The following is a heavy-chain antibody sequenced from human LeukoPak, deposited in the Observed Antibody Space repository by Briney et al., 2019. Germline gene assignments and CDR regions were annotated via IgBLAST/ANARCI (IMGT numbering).Heavy chain of an antibody. Sequence: GASVTVSCKASGYTFTGYYMHWVRQAPGQGLEWMGWINPNSGGTNYAQKFQGRVTMTRDTSISTAYMELSRLRSDDTAVYYCARDLAAVDTATVRFGYWGQGTLVTVSS. J-gene: IGHJ4*02. V-gene: IGHV1-2*02. CDR3: ARDLAAVDTATVRFGY. CDR2: INPNSGGT. D-gene: IGHD5-18*01. CDR1: GYTFTGYY.